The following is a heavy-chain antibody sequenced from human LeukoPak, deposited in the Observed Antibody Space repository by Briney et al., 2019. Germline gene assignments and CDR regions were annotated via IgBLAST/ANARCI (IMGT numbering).Heavy chain of an antibody. V-gene: IGHV4-39*01. CDR3: ARKTSSTSEFDP. D-gene: IGHD6-6*01. CDR1: GGSISITNYY. J-gene: IGHJ5*02. CDR2: IYYSGST. Sequence: SETLSLTCTVSGGSISITNYYWGWIRHPPGKGLEWIGFIYYSGSTYYNPSLQSRVNISVDTSKNQFSLTLSSVTAADTAVYYCARKTSSTSEFDPWGQGTLVTVSS.